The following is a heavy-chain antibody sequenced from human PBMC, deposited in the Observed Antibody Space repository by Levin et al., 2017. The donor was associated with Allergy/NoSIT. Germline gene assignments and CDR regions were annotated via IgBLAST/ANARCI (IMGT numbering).Heavy chain of an antibody. CDR2: IWNDGSNK. CDR1: GFTFSTYG. CDR3: ARAMYRSSWSYFDS. Sequence: GGSLRLSCAASGFTFSTYGMHWVRQAPGKGLEWVAVIWNDGSNKYYADSVKGRFTFSKDNSKNTLYLQMNSLRAEDTAVYYGARAMYRSSWSYFDSWGQGTLVTVSS. J-gene: IGHJ4*02. V-gene: IGHV3-33*01. D-gene: IGHD6-13*01.